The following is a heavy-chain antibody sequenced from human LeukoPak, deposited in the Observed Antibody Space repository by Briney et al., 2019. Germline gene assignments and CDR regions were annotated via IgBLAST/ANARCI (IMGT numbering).Heavy chain of an antibody. V-gene: IGHV3-21*04. D-gene: IGHD2-8*01. Sequence: GGSLRLSCAASGFTFSSYSMNWVRQAPGKGLEWVSSISSSSSYIYYADSVKGRFTISRDNSKNTLYLQMNSLRAEDTAVYYCAKWSFGLPRGPNWFDPWGQGTLVTVSS. CDR1: GFTFSSYS. CDR2: ISSSSSYI. J-gene: IGHJ5*02. CDR3: AKWSFGLPRGPNWFDP.